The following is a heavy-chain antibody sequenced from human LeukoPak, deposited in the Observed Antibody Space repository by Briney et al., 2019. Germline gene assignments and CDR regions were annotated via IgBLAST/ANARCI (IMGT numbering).Heavy chain of an antibody. Sequence: ASVKVSCKASGYTSTSYYMHWVRQAPGHGLEWMGIINPSGGSTSYAQKFQGRVTMTRDTSTSTVYMELSSLRSEDTAVYYCAREYCSSTSCYDAFDIWGQGTMVTVSS. CDR1: GYTSTSYY. CDR2: INPSGGST. D-gene: IGHD2-2*01. V-gene: IGHV1-46*03. CDR3: AREYCSSTSCYDAFDI. J-gene: IGHJ3*02.